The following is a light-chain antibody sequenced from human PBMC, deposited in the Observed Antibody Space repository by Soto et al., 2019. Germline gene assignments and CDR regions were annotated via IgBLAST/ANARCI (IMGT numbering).Light chain of an antibody. CDR2: GAS. CDR3: QQYVSSPGT. J-gene: IGKJ1*01. V-gene: IGKV3-20*01. Sequence: EIVLTQSPGTLSLSPGERATLSCRASQSVSSSYLAWYQQKPGQAPRLLIYGASIRATGIPDRFSGSGTGTYCTLTISRLEPEELVVYYCQQYVSSPGTFVQGIKVEMK. CDR1: QSVSSSY.